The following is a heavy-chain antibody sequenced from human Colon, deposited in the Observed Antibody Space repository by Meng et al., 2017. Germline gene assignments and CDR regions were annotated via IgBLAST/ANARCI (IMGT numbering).Heavy chain of an antibody. CDR2: ISYDGSNK. V-gene: IGHV3-30*01. CDR1: GFTFSSYA. CDR3: ARDRYYYVGIDY. Sequence: QVRLVASGGGVVQPGRSLRLSLAASGFTFSSYAMHWVRQAPGKGLEWVAVISYDGSNKYYADSVKGRFTISRDNSKNTLYLQMNSLRAEDTAVYYCARDRYYYVGIDYWGQGTLVTVSS. J-gene: IGHJ4*02. D-gene: IGHD3-10*02.